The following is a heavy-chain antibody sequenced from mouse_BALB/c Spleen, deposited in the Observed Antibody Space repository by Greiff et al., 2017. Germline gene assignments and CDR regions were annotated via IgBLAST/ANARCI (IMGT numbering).Heavy chain of an antibody. CDR3: AREDPPYFDY. Sequence: QVQLQQSGAELVRPGASVTLSCKASGYTFTDYEMHWVKQTPVHGLEWIRAIDPETGGTAYNQKFKGKATLTVDKSSSTAYMELRSLTSEDSAVYYCAREDPPYFDYWGQGTTLTVSS. CDR2: IDPETGGT. J-gene: IGHJ2*01. CDR1: GYTFTDYE. V-gene: IGHV1-15*01.